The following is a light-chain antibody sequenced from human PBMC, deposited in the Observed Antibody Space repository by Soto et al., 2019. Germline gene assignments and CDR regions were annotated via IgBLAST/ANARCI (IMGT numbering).Light chain of an antibody. CDR1: QSVRSSH. Sequence: DIVLTQTPGPLSLSPGERATLSCRTSQSVRSSHLAWYQQKPGQAPRLLIYGASSRATGIPARFSGSGSGTDFTLTISRLEPEDFAVYHCQQYSSSPLTFGGGTKVDIK. CDR2: GAS. J-gene: IGKJ4*01. CDR3: QQYSSSPLT. V-gene: IGKV3-20*01.